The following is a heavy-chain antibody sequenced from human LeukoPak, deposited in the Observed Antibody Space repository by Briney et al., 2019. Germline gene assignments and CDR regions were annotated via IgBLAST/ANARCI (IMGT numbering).Heavy chain of an antibody. CDR3: AGGYGSYSPDY. Sequence: GGSLRLSCAASRFTFSSFEMSWVRQAPGKGLEWVSYISSSGSTIFYADSVKGRSTISRGNAKNSLYLQMNSLRAEDTAVYYCAGGYGSYSPDYWGQGTLVTVSS. V-gene: IGHV3-48*03. CDR2: ISSSGSTI. CDR1: RFTFSSFE. J-gene: IGHJ4*02. D-gene: IGHD1-26*01.